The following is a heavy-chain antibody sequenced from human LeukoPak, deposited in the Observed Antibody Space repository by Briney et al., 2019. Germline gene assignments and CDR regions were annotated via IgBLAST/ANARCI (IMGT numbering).Heavy chain of an antibody. V-gene: IGHV3-30-3*01. D-gene: IGHD3-16*01. CDR3: ARLGGNWFDP. CDR1: GFTLSSYP. CDR2: IAYDGSIT. Sequence: GGSLRLSCAASGFTLSSYPMHWVRQAPGKGLEWLAVIAYDGSITLYTDSVKGRFTISRDSSKNTLYLQMNSLRTEDTAVYYCARLGGNWFDPWGQGTLVTVSS. J-gene: IGHJ5*02.